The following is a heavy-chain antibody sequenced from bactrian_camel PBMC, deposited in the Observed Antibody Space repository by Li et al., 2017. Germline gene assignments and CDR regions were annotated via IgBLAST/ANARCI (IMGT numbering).Heavy chain of an antibody. CDR2: VDSDGRT. V-gene: IGHV3S57*01. CDR1: GETHMRYC. J-gene: IGHJ4*01. CDR3: ASKPGTYCRSANRVVDYNY. D-gene: IGHD2*01. Sequence: GGSVQAGGSLRLSCVASGETHMRYCLAWFRQAPGKEREGIAGVDSDGRTHYADSFQGRFTVSTDNARKFLYLQLNDLKPEDTAVYYCASKPGTYCRSANRVVDYNYRGQGTQVTVS.